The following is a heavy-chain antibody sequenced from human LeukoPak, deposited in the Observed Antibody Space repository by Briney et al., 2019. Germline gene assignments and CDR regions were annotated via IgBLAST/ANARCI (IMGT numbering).Heavy chain of an antibody. D-gene: IGHD3-10*01. V-gene: IGHV4-34*01. CDR2: INHSGST. Sequence: SETLSLTCAVYGGSFSGYYWSWIRQPPGKGLEWIGEINHSGSTNYNPSLKSRVTISVDTSKNQFSLKLSSVTAADTAVYYCARARGEVTRGAFDIWGQATMVTVSS. CDR3: ARARGEVTRGAFDI. CDR1: GGSFSGYY. J-gene: IGHJ3*02.